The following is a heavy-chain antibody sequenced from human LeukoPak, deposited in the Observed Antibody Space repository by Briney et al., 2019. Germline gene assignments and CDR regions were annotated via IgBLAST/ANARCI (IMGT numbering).Heavy chain of an antibody. J-gene: IGHJ4*02. CDR2: INAGNGNT. CDR3: ERSGFLGLDFDY. D-gene: IGHD3-3*01. Sequence: ASVKVSCKASGYTFTSYAMHWVRQAPGQRLEWMGWINAGNGNTKYSQKFQGRVTITRDTSASTAYMELSSLRSEDTAVYYCERSGFLGLDFDYWGQETLVTVSS. CDR1: GYTFTSYA. V-gene: IGHV1-3*01.